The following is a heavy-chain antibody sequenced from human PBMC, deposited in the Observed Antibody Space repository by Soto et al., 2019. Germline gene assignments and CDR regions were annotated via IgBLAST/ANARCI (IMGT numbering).Heavy chain of an antibody. V-gene: IGHV4-39*01. Sequence: SETLSLTCTVSGGSISSSSYYWGWIRQPPGKGLEWIGSIYYSGSTYYNPSLKSRVTISVDTSKNQFSLKLSSVTAADTAVYYCARLPYSYYYYYYMDVWGKGTTVTVSS. CDR3: ARLPYSYYYYYYMDV. D-gene: IGHD3-16*01. CDR1: GGSISSSSYY. J-gene: IGHJ6*03. CDR2: IYYSGST.